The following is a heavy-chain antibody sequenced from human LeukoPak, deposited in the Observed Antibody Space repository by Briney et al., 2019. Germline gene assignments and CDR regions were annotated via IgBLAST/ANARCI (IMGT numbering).Heavy chain of an antibody. V-gene: IGHV1-2*02. Sequence: ASVKVSCKASGYTFSGYYIHWVRQAPGQGLEWLAWINPNNGGTNYAQKFQGRVTVTKDTSISTAYMELSSLRSDDTAVYYGVRGVGAPNWFDPWGQGTLVSVSS. J-gene: IGHJ5*02. CDR1: GYTFSGYY. CDR2: INPNNGGT. CDR3: VRGVGAPNWFDP. D-gene: IGHD1-26*01.